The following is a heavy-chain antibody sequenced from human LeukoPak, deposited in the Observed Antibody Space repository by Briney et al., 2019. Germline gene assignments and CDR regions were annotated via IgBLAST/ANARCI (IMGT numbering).Heavy chain of an antibody. D-gene: IGHD1-1*01. J-gene: IGHJ4*02. CDR2: IYYSGSP. CDR1: GGSLSSGGYY. Sequence: SETLSLTCTVSGGSLSSGGYYWSWIRQHPGKGLEWIGYIYYSGSPYYHPSLKSRVTISVDTSKNQFSLKLSAVTAADTAVYYCAREKQTGWSDYWGQGTLVTVSS. CDR3: AREKQTGWSDY. V-gene: IGHV4-31*03.